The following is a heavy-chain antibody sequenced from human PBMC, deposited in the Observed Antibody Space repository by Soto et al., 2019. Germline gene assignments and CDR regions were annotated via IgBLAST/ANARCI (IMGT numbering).Heavy chain of an antibody. V-gene: IGHV3-21*01. D-gene: IGHD3-10*01. CDR2: IYSNGTFI. CDR1: GFIFRTYG. J-gene: IGHJ4*02. Sequence: EVQLVESGGGLVKPGGSLRLSCTASGFIFRTYGMTWVRQAPGKGLEWVSSIYSNGTFIYYADSVKGRFTISRDDAKNSLFLQMNSLRAEDTAVYYCGRAIGRGIIRDWGQGTLVTVSS. CDR3: GRAIGRGIIRD.